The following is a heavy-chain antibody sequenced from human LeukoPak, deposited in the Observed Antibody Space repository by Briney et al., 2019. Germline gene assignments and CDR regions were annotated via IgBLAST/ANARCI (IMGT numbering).Heavy chain of an antibody. CDR3: AKDRYYDSSGYGYYYYYMDV. CDR1: RFTFSRYW. J-gene: IGHJ6*03. Sequence: QSGGSLRLSCAASRFTFSRYWMHWVRQAPGKGLVWVSRINSDGISTSYADSVKGRFTISRDNSKNTLYLQMNSLRAEDTAVYYCAKDRYYDSSGYGYYYYYMDVWGKGTTVTVSS. D-gene: IGHD3-22*01. CDR2: INSDGIST. V-gene: IGHV3-74*01.